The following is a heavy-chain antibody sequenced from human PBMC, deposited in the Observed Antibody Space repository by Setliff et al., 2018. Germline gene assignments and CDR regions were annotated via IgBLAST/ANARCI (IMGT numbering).Heavy chain of an antibody. J-gene: IGHJ6*03. Sequence: SETLSLTCTVSGGSISSYYLSWIRQPPGKGLEWIGYIYYSGSTNYNPSLKSRVTMSIDTSKNQFSLNLNSVTAADTAVYYCARQPYSTTYYYYYYYMDVWGKGTTVTVSS. V-gene: IGHV4-59*08. CDR1: GGSISSYY. CDR2: IYYSGST. CDR3: ARQPYSTTYYYYYYYMDV. D-gene: IGHD6-13*01.